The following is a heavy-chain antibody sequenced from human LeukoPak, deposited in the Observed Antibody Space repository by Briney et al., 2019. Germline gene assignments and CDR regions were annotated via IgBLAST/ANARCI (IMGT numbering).Heavy chain of an antibody. CDR1: GFTFSRYE. V-gene: IGHV3-48*03. Sequence: GGSLRLSCAASGFTFSRYEMNWVRQAPGKGLEWDSYISSRGDSINYADSVKGRFTISRDNAKNSLYLQMNSLRVEDTAVYYCARESYGGSSEFDYWGRGTLVTVSS. CDR2: ISSRGDSI. CDR3: ARESYGGSSEFDY. J-gene: IGHJ4*02. D-gene: IGHD4-23*01.